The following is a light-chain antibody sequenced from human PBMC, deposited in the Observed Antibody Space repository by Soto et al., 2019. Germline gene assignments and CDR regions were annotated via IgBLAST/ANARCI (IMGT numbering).Light chain of an antibody. CDR2: AAS. Sequence: DIQMTQFPSSLSASVGDRVTITCRASKSISSYLNWYQQKPGKAPKLLIYAASSLQSGVPSRFSGSGSGTDFTLTISSLQPEDFATYYCQQSYSTLITFGQGTRLEIK. J-gene: IGKJ5*01. CDR1: KSISSY. V-gene: IGKV1-39*01. CDR3: QQSYSTLIT.